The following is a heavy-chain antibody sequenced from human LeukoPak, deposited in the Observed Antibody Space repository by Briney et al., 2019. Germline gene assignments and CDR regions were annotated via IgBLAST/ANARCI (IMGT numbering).Heavy chain of an antibody. D-gene: IGHD3-22*01. J-gene: IGHJ5*02. CDR3: ASPAPNHDSSGYYNDH. CDR1: GYTFTSYY. V-gene: IGHV1-46*01. CDR2: INPSGGST. Sequence: GASVKVSCKASGYTFTSYYMHWVRQAPGQGLEWMGIINPSGGSTSYAQKFQGRVTITADESTSTAYMELSSLRSEDTAVYYCASPAPNHDSSGYYNDHWGQGTLVTVSS.